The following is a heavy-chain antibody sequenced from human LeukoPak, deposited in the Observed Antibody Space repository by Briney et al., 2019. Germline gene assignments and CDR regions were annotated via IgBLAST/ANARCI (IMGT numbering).Heavy chain of an antibody. CDR1: GGSFSGYY. D-gene: IGHD1-26*01. Sequence: PSETLSLTCAVYGGSFSGYYWSWIRQPPGKGLEWIGEINHSGSTNYNPSLKSRVTISVDTSKNQFSLKLSSVTAADTAVYYCARGRKWGSLLNWGQGTLVTVSS. J-gene: IGHJ4*02. CDR2: INHSGST. V-gene: IGHV4-34*01. CDR3: ARGRKWGSLLN.